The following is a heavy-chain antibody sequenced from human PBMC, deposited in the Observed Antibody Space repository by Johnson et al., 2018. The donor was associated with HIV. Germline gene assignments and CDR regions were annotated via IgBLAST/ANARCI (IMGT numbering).Heavy chain of an antibody. D-gene: IGHD3-3*01. CDR2: IWYDGSNE. J-gene: IGHJ3*02. CDR1: GFTFSRYG. CDR3: ASGIWYLWSAFDI. V-gene: IGHV3-33*01. Sequence: VQLVESGGGVVQPGRSLRLSCEGSGFTFSRYGMHWVRQAPGKGLEWVAVIWYDGSNENYTESVKGRFNISRDNSKNTLYLQMNSLRAEDTAVYYCASGIWYLWSAFDIWGQGAMVIVSS.